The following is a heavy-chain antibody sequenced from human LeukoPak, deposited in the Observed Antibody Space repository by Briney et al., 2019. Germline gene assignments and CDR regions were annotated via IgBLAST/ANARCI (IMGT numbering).Heavy chain of an antibody. CDR3: ARDISSLDYGDYSMDY. V-gene: IGHV3-30*02. CDR1: GFTFSSYD. Sequence: PGGSLRLSCAASGFTFSSYDMHWVRQAPGKGLEWVAFIRYDGSNKYYADSVKGRFTISRDNAKNSLYLQMNSLRAEDTAVYYCARDISSLDYGDYSMDYWGQGTLVTVSS. CDR2: IRYDGSNK. D-gene: IGHD4-17*01. J-gene: IGHJ4*02.